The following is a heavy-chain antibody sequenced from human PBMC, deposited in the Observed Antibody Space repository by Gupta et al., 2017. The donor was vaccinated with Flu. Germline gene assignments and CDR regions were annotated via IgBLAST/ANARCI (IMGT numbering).Heavy chain of an antibody. CDR1: GFTFSSYG. D-gene: IGHD6-13*01. CDR3: ARDSKTGYSSSWNYYGMDV. J-gene: IGHJ6*02. CDR2: IWYDGSNK. Sequence: QVQLVESGGGVVQPGRSLRLSCAASGFTFSSYGMHWVRQAPGKGLEWVAVIWYDGSNKYYADSVKGRFTISRDNSKNTLYLQMNSLRAEDTAVYYCARDSKTGYSSSWNYYGMDVWGQGTTVTVSS. V-gene: IGHV3-33*01.